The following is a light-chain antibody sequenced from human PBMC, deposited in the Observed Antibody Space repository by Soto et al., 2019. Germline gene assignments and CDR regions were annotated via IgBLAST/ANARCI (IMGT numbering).Light chain of an antibody. CDR3: ATWADSVSGVV. CDR2: SND. V-gene: IGLV1-44*01. Sequence: QSVVTQPPSASGTPGQRVTISCSGRDSDIGSHAVDWYQQFPGTAPKLLIYSNDQRPSGVPDRFSGSKSGTSASLAISDLQSGDQGFSYCATWADSVSGVVIGGGTKVTVL. CDR1: DSDIGSHA. J-gene: IGLJ2*01.